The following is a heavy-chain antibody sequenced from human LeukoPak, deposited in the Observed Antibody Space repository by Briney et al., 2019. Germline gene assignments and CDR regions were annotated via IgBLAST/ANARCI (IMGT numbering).Heavy chain of an antibody. Sequence: GGSLRLSCAASGFTFSSHWMSWVRQAPGKGLEWVANIKKDGSEKYYVDAVRGRFTISRDNAKTSLYLQMNSLRAEDTAVYYCARDLSGIAGYTYGRGIDYRGQGTLVTVSS. CDR3: ARDLSGIAGYTYGRGIDY. CDR1: GFTFSSHW. CDR2: IKKDGSEK. V-gene: IGHV3-7*01. J-gene: IGHJ4*02. D-gene: IGHD5-18*01.